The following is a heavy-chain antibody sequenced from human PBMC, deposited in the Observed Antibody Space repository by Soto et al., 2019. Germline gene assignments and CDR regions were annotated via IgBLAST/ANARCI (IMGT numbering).Heavy chain of an antibody. CDR3: ARWRGYDSSGYYRVNWFDP. J-gene: IGHJ5*02. CDR2: INPNSGGT. D-gene: IGHD3-22*01. V-gene: IGHV1-2*02. Sequence: ASVKVSCKASGYTFTGYYMHWVRQAPGQGLERMGWINPNSGGTNYAQKFQGRVTMTRDTSISTAYMELSRLRSDDTAVYYCARWRGYDSSGYYRVNWFDPWGQGTLVTVSS. CDR1: GYTFTGYY.